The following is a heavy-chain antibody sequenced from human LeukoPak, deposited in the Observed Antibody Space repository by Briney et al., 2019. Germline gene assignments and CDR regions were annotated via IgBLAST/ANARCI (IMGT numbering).Heavy chain of an antibody. V-gene: IGHV3-23*01. J-gene: IGHJ4*02. CDR3: ARDVAAAAGTGTGVPFDY. D-gene: IGHD6-13*01. CDR2: ISGSGGST. Sequence: PGGSLRLSCAASGFTFSSYAMSWVRQAPGKGLEWVSAISGSGGSTYYADSVKGRFTISRDNSKNTLYLQMNSLRAEDTAVYYCARDVAAAAGTGTGVPFDYWGQGTLVTVSS. CDR1: GFTFSSYA.